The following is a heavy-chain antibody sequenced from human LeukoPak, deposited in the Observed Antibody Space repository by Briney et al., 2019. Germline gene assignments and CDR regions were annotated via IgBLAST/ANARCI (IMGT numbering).Heavy chain of an antibody. V-gene: IGHV1-18*01. CDR3: ARYCSSTSCYYYYYGMDV. D-gene: IGHD2-2*01. J-gene: IGHJ6*02. CDR1: GYTFTSYG. Sequence: ASVKVSCKASGYTFTSYGISWVRQAPGQGREWMGWISAYNVNTNYAQKLQGRVTMTTDTSTSTAYMELRRLRSDDTAVYYCARYCSSTSCYYYYYGMDVWGQGTTVTVSS. CDR2: ISAYNVNT.